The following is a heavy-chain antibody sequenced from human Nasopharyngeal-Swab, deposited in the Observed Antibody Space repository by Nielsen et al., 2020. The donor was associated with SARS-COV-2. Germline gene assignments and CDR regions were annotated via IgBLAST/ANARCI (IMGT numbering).Heavy chain of an antibody. CDR1: GFSFSSYG. J-gene: IGHJ6*02. CDR3: TTGPNLGV. Sequence: GESLKISCAASGFSFSSYGMHWVRQAPGKGLEWVAVIWYDGSNKYHADSVKGRFTISRDNSKNTLYLQMNSLKTEDTAVYYCTTGPNLGVWGQGTTVTVSS. V-gene: IGHV3-33*01. CDR2: IWYDGSNK.